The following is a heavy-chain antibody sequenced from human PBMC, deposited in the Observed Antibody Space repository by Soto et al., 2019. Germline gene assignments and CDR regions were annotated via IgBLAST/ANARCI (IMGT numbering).Heavy chain of an antibody. V-gene: IGHV4-39*01. Sequence: SETLSLTCTVSGGSISSSSYYWGWLRQPPGKGLEWIGSIYYSGSTYYNPSLKSRVTISVDTSKNQFSLKLSSVTAADTAVYYCARNKGSDAFDIWGQGTMVTVSS. J-gene: IGHJ3*02. CDR3: ARNKGSDAFDI. CDR1: GGSISSSSYY. CDR2: IYYSGST.